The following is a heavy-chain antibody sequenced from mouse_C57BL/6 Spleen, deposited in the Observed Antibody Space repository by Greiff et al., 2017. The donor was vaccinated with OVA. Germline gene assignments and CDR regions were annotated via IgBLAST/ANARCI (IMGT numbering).Heavy chain of an antibody. Sequence: EVQLQESGPGLVKPSQSLSLTCSVTGYSITSGYYWNWIRQFPGNKLEWMGYISYDGSNNYNPSLKNRISITRDTSKNQFFLKLNSVTTEDTATYYCAREGGKQLRLPFAYWGQGTLVTVSA. D-gene: IGHD3-2*02. V-gene: IGHV3-6*01. J-gene: IGHJ3*01. CDR1: GYSITSGYY. CDR3: AREGGKQLRLPFAY. CDR2: ISYDGSN.